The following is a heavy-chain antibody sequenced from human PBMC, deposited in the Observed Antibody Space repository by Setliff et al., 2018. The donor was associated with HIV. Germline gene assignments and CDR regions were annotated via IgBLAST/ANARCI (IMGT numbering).Heavy chain of an antibody. J-gene: IGHJ3*02. Sequence: ASVKVSCKASEYTFTDYYIHWVRQAPGQGLEWMGRINPNSGGTSYVQKFQGRVTMTRDRSVSTAYMELSRLRSDDTGVYYCASKVHCTNGVCLDAFDIWGQGTMVTVSS. D-gene: IGHD2-8*01. V-gene: IGHV1-2*05. CDR3: ASKVHCTNGVCLDAFDI. CDR1: EYTFTDYY. CDR2: INPNSGGT.